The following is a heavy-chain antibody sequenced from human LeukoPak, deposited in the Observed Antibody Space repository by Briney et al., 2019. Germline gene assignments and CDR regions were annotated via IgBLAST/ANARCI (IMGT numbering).Heavy chain of an antibody. D-gene: IGHD3-3*01. CDR2: MNPNSGNT. Sequence: ASVKVSCKASGYTFTSYDINWVRQATGQGLEWMGWMNPNSGNTGLAQKFQGRVTMTTDTSTSTAYMELRSLRSDDTAVYYCAREAGYDFWSGYDAFDIWGQGTMVTVSS. V-gene: IGHV1-8*01. J-gene: IGHJ3*02. CDR1: GYTFTSYD. CDR3: AREAGYDFWSGYDAFDI.